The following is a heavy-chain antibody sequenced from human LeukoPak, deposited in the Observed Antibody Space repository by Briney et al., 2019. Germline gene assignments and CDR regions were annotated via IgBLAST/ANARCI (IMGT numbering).Heavy chain of an antibody. CDR3: ARVDVSYYGSGSYLYGMGV. Sequence: SVKVSCKASGGTFSSYAISWVRQAPGQGLEWMGGIIPIFGTANYAQKFQGRVTITADESTSTAYMELSSLRSEDTAVYYCARVDVSYYGSGSYLYGMGVWGQGTTVTVSS. CDR2: IIPIFGTA. V-gene: IGHV1-69*13. CDR1: GGTFSSYA. J-gene: IGHJ6*02. D-gene: IGHD3-10*01.